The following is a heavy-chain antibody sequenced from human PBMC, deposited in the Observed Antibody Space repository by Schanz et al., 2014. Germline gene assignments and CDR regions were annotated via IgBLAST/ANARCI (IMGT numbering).Heavy chain of an antibody. CDR1: GFTFSDSW. Sequence: EVQLVESGGGLVQPGRSLRLSCAASGFTFSDSWMHWVRQAPGKGLVWVSRTSHDGSFTTFADSVKGRFTISRDNAKNSLYLQMTSLRDEATAVYYCARKTASSGTGDYWGQGTLVTVSS. D-gene: IGHD6-19*01. J-gene: IGHJ4*02. CDR2: TSHDGSFT. CDR3: ARKTASSGTGDY. V-gene: IGHV3-74*02.